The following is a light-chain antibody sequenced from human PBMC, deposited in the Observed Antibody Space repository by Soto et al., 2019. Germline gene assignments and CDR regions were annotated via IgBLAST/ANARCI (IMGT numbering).Light chain of an antibody. CDR3: SAYTTKSMLV. J-gene: IGLJ2*01. Sequence: QSALTQPASVSGFPGQSITISCTWTTADVVNYNYVSWYQQHSGKVPKLVIYDVNNRPSGVSNRFSGSKSGNTASLTISGLQAEDESDYYCSAYTTKSMLVFGGGTKLTVL. V-gene: IGLV2-14*03. CDR2: DVN. CDR1: TADVVNYNY.